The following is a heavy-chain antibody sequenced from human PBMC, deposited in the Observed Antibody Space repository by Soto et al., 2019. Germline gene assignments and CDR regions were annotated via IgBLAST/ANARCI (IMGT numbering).Heavy chain of an antibody. J-gene: IGHJ6*03. CDR2: INHSGST. V-gene: IGHV4-34*01. D-gene: IGHD2-2*01. CDR3: ARGPDIVVVPAARPDYYYYMDV. CDR1: GWSFSGYY. Sequence: SETLSLTCAFYGWSFSGYYWSWIRQPPGKGLEWIGEINHSGSTNYNPSLKSRVTISVDTSKNQFSLKLSSVTAADTAVYYCARGPDIVVVPAARPDYYYYMDVWGKGTTVTVSS.